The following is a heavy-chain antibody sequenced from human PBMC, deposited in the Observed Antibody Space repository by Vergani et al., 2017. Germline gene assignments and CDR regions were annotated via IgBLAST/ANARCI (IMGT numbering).Heavy chain of an antibody. CDR3: ASRRDYSSCWYDIPFDY. Sequence: EVQLLESGGGLVQPGGSLRLSCAASGFTFSSYAMSWVRQAPGKGLEWVSAISGSGGSTYYADSVKGRFTISRDNSTNTLYLHMNSLRAEDTAVYYCASRRDYSSCWYDIPFDYWGQGTLVTVSS. V-gene: IGHV3-23*01. CDR1: GFTFSSYA. CDR2: ISGSGGST. D-gene: IGHD6-19*01. J-gene: IGHJ4*02.